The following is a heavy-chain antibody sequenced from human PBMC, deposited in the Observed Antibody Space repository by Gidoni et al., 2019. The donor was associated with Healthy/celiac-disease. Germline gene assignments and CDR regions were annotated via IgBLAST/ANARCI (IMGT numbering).Heavy chain of an antibody. V-gene: IGHV2-5*02. CDR1: GFSLSPSGVG. Sequence: QITLKESGPTLVKPTQTLPLTCTFSGFSLSPSGVGVGWIRQPPGKALEWLALIYWDDDKRYSPSLKSRLTITKDTSKNQVVLTMTNMDPVDTATYYCAHRGYSYGYLSPFDYWGQGTLVTVSS. CDR3: AHRGYSYGYLSPFDY. J-gene: IGHJ4*02. CDR2: IYWDDDK. D-gene: IGHD5-18*01.